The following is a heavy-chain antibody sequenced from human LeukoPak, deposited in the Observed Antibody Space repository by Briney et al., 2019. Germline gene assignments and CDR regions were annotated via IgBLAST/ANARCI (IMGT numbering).Heavy chain of an antibody. J-gene: IGHJ3*02. Sequence: PGRSLRLSCAASGFTFSSYDMHWVRQAPGKGLEWVAVVCCDESNKYYVDSVKGRFTISRETSNKPLYLQMNRLRVEDTALYYCAREDSSGAFDIWGPGRMVTVSS. V-gene: IGHV3-33*01. CDR1: GFTFSSYD. CDR3: AREDSSGAFDI. D-gene: IGHD3-22*01. CDR2: VCCDESNK.